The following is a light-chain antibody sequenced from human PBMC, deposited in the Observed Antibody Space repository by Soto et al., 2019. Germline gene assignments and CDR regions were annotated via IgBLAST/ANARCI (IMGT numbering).Light chain of an antibody. CDR3: HQYGSAPAWT. V-gene: IGKV3-20*01. Sequence: EIVMTQSPATLSLFPGERATLSCRASQSIRSNYLAWYQQKPGQAPRLRIHGASNRATGIPDSVSGAGSGTDFTLTISRREPEDVSVCYCHQYGSAPAWTFGQGTKGEIK. CDR1: QSIRSNY. CDR2: GAS. J-gene: IGKJ1*01.